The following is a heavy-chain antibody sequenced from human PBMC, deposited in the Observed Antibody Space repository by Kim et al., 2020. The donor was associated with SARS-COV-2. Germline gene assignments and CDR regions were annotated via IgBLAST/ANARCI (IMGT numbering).Heavy chain of an antibody. V-gene: IGHV4-39*01. CDR3: ARHMEDYDILTGYPGQPFDY. D-gene: IGHD3-9*01. Sequence: SETLSLTCTVSGGSISSSSYYWGWIRQPPGKGLEWIGSIYYSGSTYYNPSLKSRVTISVDTSKNQFSLKLSSVTAADTAVYYCARHMEDYDILTGYPGQPFDYGGQGTLVTVSS. CDR2: IYYSGST. J-gene: IGHJ4*02. CDR1: GGSISSSSYY.